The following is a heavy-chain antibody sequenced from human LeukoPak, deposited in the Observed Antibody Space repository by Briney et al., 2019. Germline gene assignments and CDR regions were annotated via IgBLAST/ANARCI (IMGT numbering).Heavy chain of an antibody. CDR2: IYHSGST. CDR3: ARVFYDFWSGYYMEGYYYMDV. Sequence: SETLSLTCAVYGGSFSGYYWSWIRQPPGKGLEWIGSIYHSGSTYYNPSLKSRVTISVDTSKNQFSLKLSSVTAADTAVYYCARVFYDFWSGYYMEGYYYMDVWGKGTTVTVSS. J-gene: IGHJ6*03. CDR1: GGSFSGYY. D-gene: IGHD3-3*01. V-gene: IGHV4-34*01.